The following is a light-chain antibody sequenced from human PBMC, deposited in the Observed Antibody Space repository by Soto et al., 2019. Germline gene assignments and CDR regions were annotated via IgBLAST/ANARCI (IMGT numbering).Light chain of an antibody. CDR1: QSVSSD. CDR3: QQRSNRPST. V-gene: IGKV3-11*01. J-gene: IGKJ5*01. CDR2: DAS. Sequence: EIVLTQSPATLSLSPGERATLSCRASQSVSSDLAWYQQKPGQAPRLLIYDASNRATGIPARFSGSGSGTDFTLTISSLGPEDFAVYYCQQRSNRPSTFGQGTRLEIK.